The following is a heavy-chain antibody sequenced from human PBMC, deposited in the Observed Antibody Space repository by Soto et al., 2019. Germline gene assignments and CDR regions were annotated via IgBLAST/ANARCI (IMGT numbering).Heavy chain of an antibody. CDR2: IYSGGST. Sequence: EVQLVESGGGLIQPGGSLRLSCAASGFTVSSTYMSWVRQAPGKGLEWVSVIYSGGSTYYADSGKGRFTISRDDSKHPLYLQMTSTRAEDTAVSYCASSGSRYGPFDYWGQGTLVTVSS. D-gene: IGHD5-18*01. V-gene: IGHV3-53*01. CDR1: GFTVSSTY. CDR3: ASSGSRYGPFDY. J-gene: IGHJ4*02.